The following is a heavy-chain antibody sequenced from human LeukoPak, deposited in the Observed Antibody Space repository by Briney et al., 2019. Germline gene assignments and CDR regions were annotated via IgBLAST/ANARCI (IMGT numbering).Heavy chain of an antibody. V-gene: IGHV3-53*01. D-gene: IGHD3-22*01. CDR1: GFTVSSNY. CDR3: ARHSSGYFKYYFDY. J-gene: IGHJ4*02. CDR2: IYSGGST. Sequence: PGGSLRLSCAASGFTVSSNYMSWVRQAPGKGLEWVSVIYSGGSTYYADSVKGRFTISGDNSKNTLYLQMNSLRAEDTAVYYCARHSSGYFKYYFDYWGQGTLVTVSS.